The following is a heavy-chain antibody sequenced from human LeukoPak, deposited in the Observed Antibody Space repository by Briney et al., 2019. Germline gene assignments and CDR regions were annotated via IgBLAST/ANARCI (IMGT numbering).Heavy chain of an antibody. Sequence: GGSLRLSCAASGFTFSSYAMHWVRQAPGKGLEWVAVISYDGSNKYYADSVKGRFTISRDNSKNTLYLQMNSLRAEDTALYYCARGDLHYYDSTRRGFDIWGQGTMVTVSS. CDR3: ARGDLHYYDSTRRGFDI. CDR1: GFTFSSYA. J-gene: IGHJ3*02. CDR2: ISYDGSNK. V-gene: IGHV3-30*04. D-gene: IGHD3-10*01.